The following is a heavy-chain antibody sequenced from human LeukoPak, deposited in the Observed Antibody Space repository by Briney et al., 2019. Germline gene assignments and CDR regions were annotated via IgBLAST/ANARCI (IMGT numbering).Heavy chain of an antibody. CDR3: ARGSSGYRQFDY. D-gene: IGHD3-22*01. V-gene: IGHV3-30*04. CDR1: GFTFSSYA. Sequence: GGSLRLSCAASGFTFSSYAMHWVRQAPGKGLEWVAVISYDGSNKYYADSVKGRFTISRDNSKNTLYLQMNSLRAEDTAVYYCARGSSGYRQFDYWGQGTLVTVSS. CDR2: ISYDGSNK. J-gene: IGHJ4*02.